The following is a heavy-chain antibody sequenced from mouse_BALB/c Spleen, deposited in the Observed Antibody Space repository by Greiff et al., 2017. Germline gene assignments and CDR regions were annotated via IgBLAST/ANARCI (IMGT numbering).Heavy chain of an antibody. CDR1: GYTFTSYY. J-gene: IGHJ3*01. V-gene: IGHV1S81*02. D-gene: IGHD1-2*01. CDR2: INPSNGGT. Sequence: QVQLQQSGAELVKPGASVKLSCKASGYTFTSYYMYWVKQRPGQGLEWIGGINPSNGGTNFNEKFKSKGTLTVDKASSTAYMQHSSLTSEDSAVYYCTGLRLAYWGQGTLVTVSA. CDR3: TGLRLAY.